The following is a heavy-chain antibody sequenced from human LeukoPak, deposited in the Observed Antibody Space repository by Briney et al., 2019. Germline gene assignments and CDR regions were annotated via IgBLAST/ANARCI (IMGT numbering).Heavy chain of an antibody. CDR1: EFTFSTYW. CDR2: IRDDGGEI. CDR3: ARDKPRGSYYGSIFDS. V-gene: IGHV3-7*01. J-gene: IGHJ4*02. Sequence: GGSLRLSCAASEFTFSTYWMSWVRQAPGKGLEWVANIRDDGGEIYYVDSVKGRFTISRDNAKSSLFLQMNSLRAEDAAVYYCARDKPRGSYYGSIFDSWGQGTLVTVSS. D-gene: IGHD1-26*01.